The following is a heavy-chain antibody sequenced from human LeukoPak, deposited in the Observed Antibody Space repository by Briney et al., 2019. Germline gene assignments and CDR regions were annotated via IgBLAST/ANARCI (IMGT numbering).Heavy chain of an antibody. D-gene: IGHD6-19*01. CDR2: SRNKAKSYTT. CDR1: GFTFSDHF. Sequence: GGSLSLSCAVSGFTFSDHFLDWVRQAPGKGLEWVGRSRNKAKSYTTEYAASVKGKFTISRDDSKNSLYLQMNSLKTEDTAVYYCVRVGSVAGSDYLDYWGQGTLVTVSS. CDR3: VRVGSVAGSDYLDY. J-gene: IGHJ4*02. V-gene: IGHV3-72*01.